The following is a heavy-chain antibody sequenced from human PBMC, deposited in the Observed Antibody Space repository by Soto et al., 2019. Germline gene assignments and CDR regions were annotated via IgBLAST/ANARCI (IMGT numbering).Heavy chain of an antibody. CDR3: ARDDGAGMTTLDY. Sequence: HPGGSLRLSCAAPGFTVSSNYMSWVRQAPGKGLEWVSVIYSGGGKYYADSVKGRFTISRDNSKNTLYLQMNSLRAEDTAVYYCARDDGAGMTTLDYWGQGTLVTVSS. CDR1: GFTVSSNY. CDR2: IYSGGGK. D-gene: IGHD4-17*01. V-gene: IGHV3-53*01. J-gene: IGHJ4*02.